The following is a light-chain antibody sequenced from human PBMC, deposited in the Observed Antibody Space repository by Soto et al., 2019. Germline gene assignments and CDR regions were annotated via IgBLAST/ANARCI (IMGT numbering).Light chain of an antibody. CDR2: EVS. Sequence: QSVLTQPASVSGSXGQSXXISCTGTSSDVGGYNYVSWYQQHPGKAPKFMIYEVSNRPSGVSNRFSGSKSGNTASLTISGLQAEDEADYYCSSYTSSSTVVFGGGTKLTVL. J-gene: IGLJ2*01. V-gene: IGLV2-14*01. CDR1: SSDVGGYNY. CDR3: SSYTSSSTVV.